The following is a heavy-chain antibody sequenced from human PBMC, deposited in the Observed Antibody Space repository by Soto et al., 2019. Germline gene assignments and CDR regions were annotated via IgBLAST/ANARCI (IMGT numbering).Heavy chain of an antibody. V-gene: IGHV1-69*01. D-gene: IGHD5-18*01. CDR2: IIPIFGTA. CDR1: GGTFSSYA. J-gene: IGHJ6*02. CDR3: ARRSDTGRGSGYSYGRGGGADDYYYYYYGMDV. Sequence: QVQLVQSGAEVKKPGSSVKVSCKASGGTFSSYAISWVRQAPGQGLEWMGGIIPIFGTANYAQKFQGRVTITADESTSTAYMELSSLRSEDTAVYYCARRSDTGRGSGYSYGRGGGADDYYYYYYGMDVWGQGTTVTVSS.